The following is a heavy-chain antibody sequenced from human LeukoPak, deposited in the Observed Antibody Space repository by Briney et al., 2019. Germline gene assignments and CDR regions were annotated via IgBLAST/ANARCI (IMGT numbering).Heavy chain of an antibody. CDR1: GFTFSSYA. Sequence: GGSLRLSCAASGFTFSSYAMSWVRQAPGKGLEWVLAISGSGGSTYYADSVKGRFTISRDNSKNTLYLQMNSLRAEVTAVYYCAKEGLPLRGHYYYYMDVWGKGTTVTVSS. J-gene: IGHJ6*03. CDR3: AKEGLPLRGHYYYYMDV. V-gene: IGHV3-23*01. CDR2: ISGSGGST. D-gene: IGHD2-15*01.